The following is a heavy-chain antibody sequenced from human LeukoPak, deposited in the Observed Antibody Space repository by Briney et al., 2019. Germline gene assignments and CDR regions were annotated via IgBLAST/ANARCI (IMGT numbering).Heavy chain of an antibody. Sequence: GSLRLSCAASGFTVSSNYMSWVRQAPGKGLEWVSVIYSGGSTYYADSVKGRFTISRDNAKNSLYLHMNSLRDEDTAVYYCARAAYSSSPDYWGQGTRVTVSS. CDR3: ARAAYSSSPDY. V-gene: IGHV3-53*01. J-gene: IGHJ4*02. CDR1: GFTVSSNY. CDR2: IYSGGST. D-gene: IGHD6-13*01.